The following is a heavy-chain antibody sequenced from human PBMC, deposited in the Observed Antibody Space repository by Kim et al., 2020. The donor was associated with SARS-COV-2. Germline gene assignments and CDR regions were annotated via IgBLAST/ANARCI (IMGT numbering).Heavy chain of an antibody. V-gene: IGHV3-7*01. J-gene: IGHJ4*02. D-gene: IGHD3-3*01. CDR2: IKQDGSEK. Sequence: GGSLRLSCAASGFTFSSYWMSWVRQAPGKGLEWVANIKQDGSEKYYVDSVKGRFTISRDNAKNSLYLQMNSLRAEDTAVYYCARVRGPLAGVVGYYFDYWGQGTLVTVSS. CDR3: ARVRGPLAGVVGYYFDY. CDR1: GFTFSSYW.